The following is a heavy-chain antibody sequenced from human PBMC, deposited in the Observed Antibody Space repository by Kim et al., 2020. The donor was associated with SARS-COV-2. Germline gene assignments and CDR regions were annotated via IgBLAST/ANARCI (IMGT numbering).Heavy chain of an antibody. CDR3: VRERALEVRGVQDGLDV. CDR1: GFTFNFYR. V-gene: IGHV3-48*01. Sequence: GGSLRLSCVASGFTFNFYRINWVRQAPGKGLEWVSFISSSGKTIDYADSVKGRFTISRDNARNSVFLQMNSLRREDTAVYYCVRERALEVRGVQDGLDVWGQGTTVSVSS. J-gene: IGHJ6*02. D-gene: IGHD3-10*01. CDR2: ISSSGKTI.